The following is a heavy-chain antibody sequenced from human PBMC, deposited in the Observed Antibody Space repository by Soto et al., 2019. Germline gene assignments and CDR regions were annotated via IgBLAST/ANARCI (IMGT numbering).Heavy chain of an antibody. CDR2: ISAYNGNT. CDR3: ARDWVDIVVVPAANYYYYYGMDV. J-gene: IGHJ6*02. CDR1: GYTFTSYG. Sequence: GASVKVSCKASGYTFTSYGISWVRQAPGQGLEWTGWISAYNGNTNYAQKLQGRVTMTTDTSTSTAYMELRSLRSDDTAVYYCARDWVDIVVVPAANYYYYYGMDVWGQGTTVTVSS. V-gene: IGHV1-18*01. D-gene: IGHD2-2*03.